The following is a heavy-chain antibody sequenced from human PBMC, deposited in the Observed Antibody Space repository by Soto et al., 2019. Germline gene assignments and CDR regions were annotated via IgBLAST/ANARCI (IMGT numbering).Heavy chain of an antibody. Sequence: QVQLQQWGAGLLKPSETLSLTCAVYGGSFSGYYWSWIRQPPGKGLEWIGEINHSGSTNYNPSLKSRVNISVDTSKNQFSLTLSSVTAADTAVYYCARRRRTYSSGFDYWGQGTLVTVSS. CDR1: GGSFSGYY. CDR2: INHSGST. J-gene: IGHJ4*02. CDR3: ARRRRTYSSGFDY. D-gene: IGHD3-22*01. V-gene: IGHV4-34*01.